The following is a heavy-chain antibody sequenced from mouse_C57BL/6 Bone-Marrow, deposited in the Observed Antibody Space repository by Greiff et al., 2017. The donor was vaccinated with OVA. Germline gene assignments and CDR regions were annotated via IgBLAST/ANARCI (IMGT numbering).Heavy chain of an antibody. J-gene: IGHJ3*01. CDR3: AVDLLWYCAWFAY. V-gene: IGHV1-82*01. CDR2: IYPGDGDN. D-gene: IGHD2-1*01. Sequence: QVQLQQSGPELVKPGASVKISCKASGFAFSSSWMNWVKQRPGKGLEWIGRIYPGDGDNNYNGKFKGKATLTADKSSSTAYMQLSSLTSEESAVYFCAVDLLWYCAWFAYWYRGTLVTVSA. CDR1: GFAFSSSW.